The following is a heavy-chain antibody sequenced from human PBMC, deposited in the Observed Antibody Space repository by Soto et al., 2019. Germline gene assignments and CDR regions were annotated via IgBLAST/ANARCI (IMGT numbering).Heavy chain of an antibody. CDR1: GFTFSSYA. CDR3: ARDYYRFNSGYGFSMDV. V-gene: IGHV3-30-3*01. D-gene: IGHD5-12*01. CDR2: ISYDGSNK. J-gene: IGHJ6*02. Sequence: GGSLRLSWAASGFTFSSYAMHWVRQAPGKGLEWVAVISYDGSNKYYADSVKGRFTISRDNSKNTLYLQMNSLRAEDTAVYYCARDYYRFNSGYGFSMDVWGPGPTVTVSS.